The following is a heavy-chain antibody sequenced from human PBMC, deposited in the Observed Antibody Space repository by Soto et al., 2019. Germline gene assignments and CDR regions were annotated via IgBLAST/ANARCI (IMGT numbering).Heavy chain of an antibody. V-gene: IGHV4-59*08. J-gene: IGHJ4*02. CDR1: GGSISSYY. D-gene: IGHD3-22*01. Sequence: PSETLSLTCTVSGGSISSYYWSWIRQPPGKGLEWIGYIYYSGSTNYNPSLKSRVTISVDTSKNQFSLKLNSVTAADTAVYYCARGQYYDSSGYYPYWGQGTLVTVSS. CDR2: IYYSGST. CDR3: ARGQYYDSSGYYPY.